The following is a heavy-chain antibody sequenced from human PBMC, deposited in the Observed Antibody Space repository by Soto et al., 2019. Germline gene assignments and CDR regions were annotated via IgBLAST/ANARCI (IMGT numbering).Heavy chain of an antibody. CDR1: GYSFTKYW. Sequence: PGESLKSSCKSSGYSFTKYWIGWVGQMPGKGLEWMGIIDPGDSDTRYSPSFQGQVTISADKSISTAYLQWSSLKASDTAMYYCARQNQHSGSYYFDYWGQGTPVTVYS. CDR2: IDPGDSDT. V-gene: IGHV5-51*01. J-gene: IGHJ4*02. CDR3: ARQNQHSGSYYFDY. D-gene: IGHD1-26*01.